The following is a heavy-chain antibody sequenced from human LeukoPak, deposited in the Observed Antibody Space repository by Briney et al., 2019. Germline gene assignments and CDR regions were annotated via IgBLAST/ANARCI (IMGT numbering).Heavy chain of an antibody. CDR1: GYTFTSYD. Sequence: GASVNVSCKASGYTFTSYDINWVRQATGQGLEWMGGMNPNSGNTGYAQKFQGRVTMTRNTSISTAYMELSSLRSEDTAVYYCAKGYIEYSSSSSAFDIWGQGTMVTVSS. CDR2: MNPNSGNT. D-gene: IGHD6-6*01. V-gene: IGHV1-8*01. J-gene: IGHJ3*02. CDR3: AKGYIEYSSSSSAFDI.